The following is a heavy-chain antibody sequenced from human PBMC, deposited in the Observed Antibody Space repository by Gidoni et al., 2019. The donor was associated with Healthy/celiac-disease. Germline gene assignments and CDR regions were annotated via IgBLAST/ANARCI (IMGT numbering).Heavy chain of an antibody. CDR1: GFTFSSYS. J-gene: IGHJ4*02. V-gene: IGHV3-21*06. Sequence: EVQLVESGGGLVKPGGSLRLSCAASGFTFSSYSMNWVRQAPGKGLEWVSYISSSSSYIYYADSVKGRFTISRDNAKNSLHLQMNSLRAEDTAVYYCARAHSSGWFYFDYWGQGTLVTVSS. D-gene: IGHD6-19*01. CDR2: ISSSSSYI. CDR3: ARAHSSGWFYFDY.